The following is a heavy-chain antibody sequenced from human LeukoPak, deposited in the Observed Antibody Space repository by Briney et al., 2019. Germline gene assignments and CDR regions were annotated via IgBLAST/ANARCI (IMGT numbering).Heavy chain of an antibody. CDR1: GGSFSGYY. Sequence: PSETLSLTCAVYGGSFSGYYWSWIRQPPGKGLEWIGEINHTGNTNYNPSLKSRVTILVDTSKNQFSLKLTSVTAADTAVYYCAREYYCDSSGYYPDYWGQGTLVTVSS. D-gene: IGHD3-22*01. J-gene: IGHJ4*02. CDR3: AREYYCDSSGYYPDY. V-gene: IGHV4-34*01. CDR2: INHTGNT.